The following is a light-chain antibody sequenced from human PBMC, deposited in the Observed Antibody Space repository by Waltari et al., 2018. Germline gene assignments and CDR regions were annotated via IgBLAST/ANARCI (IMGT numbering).Light chain of an antibody. CDR2: DAS. Sequence: CRASQSVSTSLAWYQHRPVQAPRLLIYDASTRATGIPARFSGSGSGTDFTLTISSLEPEDFAVYYCQRRSNSPPWTFGQGTTVEVK. V-gene: IGKV3-11*01. J-gene: IGKJ1*01. CDR1: QSVSTS. CDR3: QRRSNSPPWT.